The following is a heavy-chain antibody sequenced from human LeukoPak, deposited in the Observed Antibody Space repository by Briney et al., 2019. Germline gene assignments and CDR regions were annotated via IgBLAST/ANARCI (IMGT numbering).Heavy chain of an antibody. CDR3: ASELSSWADYYYYYGMDV. D-gene: IGHD6-13*01. CDR1: GFTFSSYE. J-gene: IGHJ6*04. Sequence: GGSLRLSCAASGFTFSSYEMNWVRPAPGKGLGWVSYISSSGSTIYYADSVKGRFTISRDNAKNSLYLQMNSLRAEDTAVYYCASELSSWADYYYYYGMDVWGKGTTVTVSS. V-gene: IGHV3-48*03. CDR2: ISSSGSTI.